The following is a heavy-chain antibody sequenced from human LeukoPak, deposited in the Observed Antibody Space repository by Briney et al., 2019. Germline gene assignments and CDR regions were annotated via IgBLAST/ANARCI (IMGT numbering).Heavy chain of an antibody. V-gene: IGHV4-39*07. CDR2: IYYSGST. D-gene: IGHD6-13*01. CDR1: GGAISSSSYY. CDR3: AREGAAARYFDY. J-gene: IGHJ4*02. Sequence: SETLSLTCTVSGGAISSSSYYWGWIRQPPGKGLEWIGSIYYSGSTNYNPSLKSRVTISVDTSKNQFSLKLSSVTAADTAVYYCAREGAAARYFDYWGQGTLVTVSS.